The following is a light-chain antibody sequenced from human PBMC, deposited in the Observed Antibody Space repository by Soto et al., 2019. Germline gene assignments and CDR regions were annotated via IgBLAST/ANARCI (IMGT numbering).Light chain of an antibody. CDR1: QSISSW. CDR3: QHYNSYSGT. CDR2: DAS. J-gene: IGKJ1*01. V-gene: IGKV1-5*01. Sequence: DIQMTQSPSTLSASVGDRVTITCRASQSISSWLAWYQQKPGKAPKLLIYDASSLESGVPSRFSGSGSGTEFTLAISGLKPDDFATYYCQHYNSYSGTFGQGTKVESK.